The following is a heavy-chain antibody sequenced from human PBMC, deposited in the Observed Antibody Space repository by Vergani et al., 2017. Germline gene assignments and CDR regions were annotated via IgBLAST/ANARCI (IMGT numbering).Heavy chain of an antibody. D-gene: IGHD6-19*01. Sequence: QVQLVESGGGVVQPGRSLRLSCAASGFTFSSYGMHWVRQAPGKGLEWVAVIWYDGSNKYYADSVKGRFTISRDNSKNTLYLQMNSLRAEDTAVYYCARKQQWLVNYYYYYGMDVWGQGTTVTVSS. CDR3: ARKQQWLVNYYYYYGMDV. V-gene: IGHV3-33*01. CDR1: GFTFSSYG. J-gene: IGHJ6*02. CDR2: IWYDGSNK.